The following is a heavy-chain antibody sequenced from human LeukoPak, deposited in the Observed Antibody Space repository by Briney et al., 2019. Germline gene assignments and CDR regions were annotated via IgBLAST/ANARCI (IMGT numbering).Heavy chain of an antibody. CDR2: MYYRGNT. D-gene: IGHD2-2*01. V-gene: IGHV4-39*01. CDR3: ARHGCSSTSCLDY. J-gene: IGHJ4*02. Sequence: SETLSLTCTLSGGSISNTAYYSGWIRHPPGKRLQWIGNMYYRGNTYYNPSLKSRVTISADTSKNQFSLKLSSVTAADTAVYYCARHGCSSTSCLDYWGQGTLVTVSS. CDR1: GGSISNTAYY.